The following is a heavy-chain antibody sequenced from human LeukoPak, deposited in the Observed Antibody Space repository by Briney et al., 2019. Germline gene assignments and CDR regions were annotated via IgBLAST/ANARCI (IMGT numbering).Heavy chain of an antibody. CDR3: ARARYSGSYSGNYAFDI. V-gene: IGHV3-33*01. CDR1: GFTFSSYG. CDR2: IWYDGSNK. J-gene: IGHJ3*02. Sequence: GGSLRLSCAASGFTFSSYGMHWVRQAPGKGLEWVAVIWYDGSNKYYADSVKGRFTISRDNSKNTLYLQMNSLRAEDTAVYYCARARYSGSYSGNYAFDIWGQGTMVTVSS. D-gene: IGHD1-26*01.